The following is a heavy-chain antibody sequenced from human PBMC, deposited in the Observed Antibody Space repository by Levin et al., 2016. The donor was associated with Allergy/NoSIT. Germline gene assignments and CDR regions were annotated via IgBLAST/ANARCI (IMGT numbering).Heavy chain of an antibody. J-gene: IGHJ4*02. CDR3: ARAGRWFGEVPDW. CDR1: GFTFSSYA. CDR2: IWYDGSNK. V-gene: IGHV3-33*08. D-gene: IGHD3-10*01. Sequence: GGSLRLSCAASGFTFSSYAMSWVRQAPGKGLEWVAVIWYDGSNKYYADSVKGRFTISRDNSKNTLYLQMNSLRAEDTAVYYCARAGRWFGEVPDWWGQGTLVTVSS.